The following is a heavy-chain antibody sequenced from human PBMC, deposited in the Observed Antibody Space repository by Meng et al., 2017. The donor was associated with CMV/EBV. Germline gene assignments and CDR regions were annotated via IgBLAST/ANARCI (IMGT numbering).Heavy chain of an antibody. V-gene: IGHV1-69*10. Sequence: SVKVSCKASVGTFSSYAISWVRQAPGQGLEWMGGIIPILGIANYAQKFQGRVTITADKSTSTAYMELSSLRSEDTAVYYCARDLHSTTPINSGSYHEDWGDAFDIWGQGTMVTVSS. D-gene: IGHD1-26*01. J-gene: IGHJ3*02. CDR2: IIPILGIA. CDR1: VGTFSSYA. CDR3: ARDLHSTTPINSGSYHEDWGDAFDI.